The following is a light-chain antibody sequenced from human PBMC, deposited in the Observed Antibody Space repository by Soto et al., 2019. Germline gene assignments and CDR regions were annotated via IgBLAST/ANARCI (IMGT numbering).Light chain of an antibody. CDR1: QSVSSN. CDR2: GAS. J-gene: IGKJ1*01. V-gene: IGKV3-11*01. CDR3: QQRSNWPWT. Sequence: WMQYHPNLSVSPGEGDTRSCRASQSVSSNLAWYQQKPGQAPRLLIYGASTRATGIPARFSGSGSGTDFALTISSLEPEDFAVYYCQQRSNWPWTFGQGTKVDIK.